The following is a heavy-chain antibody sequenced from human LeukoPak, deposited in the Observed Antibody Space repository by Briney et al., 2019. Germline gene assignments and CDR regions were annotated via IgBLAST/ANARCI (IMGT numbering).Heavy chain of an antibody. CDR3: AREAYSSGWAYFDY. CDR1: GFTFSSYG. CDR2: IWYDGSNK. V-gene: IGHV3-33*01. J-gene: IGHJ4*02. D-gene: IGHD6-19*01. Sequence: PGGSLRLSCAASGFTFSSYGMHWVRQAPGKGLEWVAVIWYDGSNKYYADSVEGRFTISRDNSKNTLYLQMNSLRAEDTAVYYCAREAYSSGWAYFDYWGQGTLVTVSS.